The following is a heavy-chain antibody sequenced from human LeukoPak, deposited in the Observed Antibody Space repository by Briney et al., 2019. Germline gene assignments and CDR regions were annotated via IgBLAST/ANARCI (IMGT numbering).Heavy chain of an antibody. Sequence: GGSLRLSCAASGFTFSSYGMQWVRQAPGKGLEWVAVIWYDGSNKYYADSVKGRFTISRDNSKSTLYLQMNSLRAEDTAVYFCARAPAWQWPRAIFDSWGQGTLVTVSS. J-gene: IGHJ5*01. CDR2: IWYDGSNK. D-gene: IGHD6-19*01. V-gene: IGHV3-33*01. CDR1: GFTFSSYG. CDR3: ARAPAWQWPRAIFDS.